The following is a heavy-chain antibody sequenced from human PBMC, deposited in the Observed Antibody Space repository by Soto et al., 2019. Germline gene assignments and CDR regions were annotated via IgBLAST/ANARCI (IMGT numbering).Heavy chain of an antibody. Sequence: SETLSLTCAVYGGSFSSYYWSWIRQPPGKGLEWIGEINHSGNTNYNPSLKSRVTISVDTSKNQFSLKLSSVTAADTAVYYCARDNGYALFHFAYWGQGTLVTVSS. D-gene: IGHD5-12*01. CDR1: GGSFSSYY. V-gene: IGHV4-34*01. CDR2: INHSGNT. CDR3: ARDNGYALFHFAY. J-gene: IGHJ4*02.